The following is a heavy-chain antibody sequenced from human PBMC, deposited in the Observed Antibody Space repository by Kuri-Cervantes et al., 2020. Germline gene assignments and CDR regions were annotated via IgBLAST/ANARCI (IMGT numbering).Heavy chain of an antibody. J-gene: IGHJ4*02. V-gene: IGHV3-30*03. Sequence: GGSLRLSCAASGFTFSSYGMHWVRQAPGKGLEWVAVISYDGSNKYYANSVKGRFTISRDNSKNTLYLQMNSLRAEDTAVYYCARDGEAYYGSGAPDYWGQGTLVTVSS. CDR2: ISYDGSNK. CDR1: GFTFSSYG. D-gene: IGHD3-10*01. CDR3: ARDGEAYYGSGAPDY.